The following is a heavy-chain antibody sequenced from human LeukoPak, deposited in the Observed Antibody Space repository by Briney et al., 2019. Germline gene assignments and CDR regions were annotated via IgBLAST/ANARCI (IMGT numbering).Heavy chain of an antibody. CDR2: IYYSGST. CDR3: ARNHYGHPLDY. CDR1: GGSISSYF. D-gene: IGHD4-17*01. Sequence: SETLSLTCTVSGGSISSYFWSWIRQPPGKGLEWIGYIYYSGSTNYNPSLKSRVTISVDTSKNQFSLKLTSVTAADTAVFYCARNHYGHPLDYWGQGTLVTVSS. J-gene: IGHJ4*02. V-gene: IGHV4-59*01.